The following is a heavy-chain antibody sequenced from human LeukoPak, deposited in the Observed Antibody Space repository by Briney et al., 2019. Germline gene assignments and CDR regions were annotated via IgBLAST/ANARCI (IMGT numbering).Heavy chain of an antibody. J-gene: IGHJ4*02. D-gene: IGHD5-18*01. CDR1: GFTVSSNY. Sequence: PGGSLRLSCTASGFTVSSNYMSWVRQAPGKGLEWVSVIYSGGSTYYADSVKGRFTISRDNSKNTLYLQMNSLSAEDTAVYYCAREYNYGFARYFDYWGQGTLVTVSS. CDR3: AREYNYGFARYFDY. V-gene: IGHV3-66*01. CDR2: IYSGGST.